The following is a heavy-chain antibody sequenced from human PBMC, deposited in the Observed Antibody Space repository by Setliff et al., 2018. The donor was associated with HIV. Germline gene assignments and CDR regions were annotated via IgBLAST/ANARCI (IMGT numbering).Heavy chain of an antibody. V-gene: IGHV1-69*04. Sequence: ASVKVSCKTSGGTFSNYGTNWVRQAPGQGLEWMGRIIPRFDITNYPQKFQCRVRLTADKSTSTAYMELSSLKSEDTAIYYCARDRIATIGYVDSWGQGTLVTVSS. D-gene: IGHD6-13*01. J-gene: IGHJ4*02. CDR3: ARDRIATIGYVDS. CDR2: IIPRFDIT. CDR1: GGTFSNYG.